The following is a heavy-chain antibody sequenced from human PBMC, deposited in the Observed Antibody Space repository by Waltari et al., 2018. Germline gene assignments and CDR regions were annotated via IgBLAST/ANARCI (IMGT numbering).Heavy chain of an antibody. J-gene: IGHJ6*03. CDR2: IYYSGST. CDR1: GGSISSSSYY. CDR3: ARSVVPAYYYYMDV. D-gene: IGHD2-2*01. V-gene: IGHV4-39*07. Sequence: QLQLQESGPGLVKPSETLSLTCTVSGGSISSSSYYWGWIRQPPGKGLEWIGIIYYSGSTYYNPSLKSRVTISVDTSKNQFSLKLSSVTAADTAVYYCARSVVPAYYYYMDVWGKGTTVTISS.